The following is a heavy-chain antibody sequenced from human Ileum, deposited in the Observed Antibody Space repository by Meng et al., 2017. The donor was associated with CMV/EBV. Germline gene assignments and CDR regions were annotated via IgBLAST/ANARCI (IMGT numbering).Heavy chain of an antibody. D-gene: IGHD2/OR15-2a*01. CDR3: AKSSPSKGFDH. V-gene: IGHV3-30-3*02. J-gene: IGHJ5*02. Sequence: GESLKISCAASGFTFSSHAMHWVRQAPGKGLEWVAVISYDGRNKYYADSVKGRFTISRDNSKNTLSLQMNSLRAEDTAVYYCAKSSPSKGFDHWGQGTLVTVSS. CDR1: GFTFSSHA. CDR2: ISYDGRNK.